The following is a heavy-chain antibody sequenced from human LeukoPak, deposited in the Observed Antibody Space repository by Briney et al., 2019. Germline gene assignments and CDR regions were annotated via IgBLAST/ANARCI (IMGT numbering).Heavy chain of an antibody. J-gene: IGHJ3*02. CDR2: INQDESEK. CDR1: GFTFGDYA. CDR3: ARKPRGSVDAFDI. D-gene: IGHD3-10*01. Sequence: GGSLRLSCTASGFTFGDYAMSWFRQAPGKGLEWVANINQDESEKNYVDSVRGRFTISRDNAKNSLHLHMNSLRAEDTALYYCARKPRGSVDAFDIWGPGTMVTVSS. V-gene: IGHV3-7*01.